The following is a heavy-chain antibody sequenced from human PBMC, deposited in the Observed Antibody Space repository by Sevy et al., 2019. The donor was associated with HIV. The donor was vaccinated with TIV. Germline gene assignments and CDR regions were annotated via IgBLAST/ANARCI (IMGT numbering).Heavy chain of an antibody. CDR1: GYTFTNYG. V-gene: IGHV1-18*01. CDR2: ISGYNGNT. D-gene: IGHD3-22*01. Sequence: ASVKVSCKSSGYTFTNYGISWVRKAPGQGLEWMGWISGYNGNTKYAQRLQGRVTMTTDTSTTTTYMELNNLTSDDTAVYYCARDDYDSSGYYSNIAYWGQGTLVTVSS. CDR3: ARDDYDSSGYYSNIAY. J-gene: IGHJ4*02.